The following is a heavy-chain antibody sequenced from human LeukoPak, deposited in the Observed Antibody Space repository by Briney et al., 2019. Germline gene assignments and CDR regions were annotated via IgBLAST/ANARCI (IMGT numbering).Heavy chain of an antibody. CDR1: GYYISSGYY. J-gene: IGHJ4*02. V-gene: IGHV4-38-2*02. CDR3: ARDGPSPICAYCSGGSCYLGPFDY. D-gene: IGHD2-15*01. CDR2: IYHRGSP. Sequence: SETLSLTCTVSGYYISSGYYWGWIPQPPGKGLEWVGSIYHRGSPYYHPSPKSRVTITVDPSKTQFSLKLSSVTAADTAVYYCARDGPSPICAYCSGGSCYLGPFDYWGQGTLVTVSS.